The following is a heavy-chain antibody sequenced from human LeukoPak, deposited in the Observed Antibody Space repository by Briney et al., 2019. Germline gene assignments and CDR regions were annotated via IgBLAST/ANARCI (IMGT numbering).Heavy chain of an antibody. D-gene: IGHD2-15*01. Sequence: GGSLRLSCAASGFTFSSYAINWVRQVPGKGLEWVSAISGSGGSTHYADSVKGRFAISGDNSKNTLYLQMNNLRAEDTAIYYCAKSQGGYCSGGSCSFDYWGQGTLVTVSS. CDR1: GFTFSSYA. V-gene: IGHV3-23*01. CDR3: AKSQGGYCSGGSCSFDY. CDR2: ISGSGGST. J-gene: IGHJ4*02.